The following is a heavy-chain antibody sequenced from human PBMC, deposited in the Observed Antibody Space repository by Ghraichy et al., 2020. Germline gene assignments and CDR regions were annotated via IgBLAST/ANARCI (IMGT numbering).Heavy chain of an antibody. CDR3: VRDENKSGYIHY. Sequence: SETLSLTCTVSGGFISDFYWSWVRQPAGKGLEWIGRIYASGTINYNPSLKSRVTMSVDTSKNQVSLKLNSVTAADTAVYYCVRDENKSGYIHYWGQGTLVRVSS. V-gene: IGHV4-4*07. CDR2: IYASGTI. CDR1: GGFISDFY. D-gene: IGHD3-3*01. J-gene: IGHJ4*02.